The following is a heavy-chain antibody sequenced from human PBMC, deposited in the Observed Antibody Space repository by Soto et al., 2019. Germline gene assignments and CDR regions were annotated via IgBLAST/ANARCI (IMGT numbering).Heavy chain of an antibody. D-gene: IGHD5-12*01. Sequence: NPSETLSLTCTVSGGSISSGGYYWSWIRQHPGKGLEWIGYIYYSGSTYYNPSLKSRVTISVDTSKNQFSLKLSSVTAADTAVYYCARARMATNPLIDYWGQGTLVTVSS. J-gene: IGHJ4*02. CDR1: GGSISSGGYY. CDR2: IYYSGST. V-gene: IGHV4-31*03. CDR3: ARARMATNPLIDY.